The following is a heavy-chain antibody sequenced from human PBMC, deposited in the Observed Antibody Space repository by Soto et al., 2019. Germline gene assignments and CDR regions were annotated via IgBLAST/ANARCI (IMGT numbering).Heavy chain of an antibody. D-gene: IGHD3-9*01. CDR2: ISSSSSYT. Sequence: QVQLVESGGGLVKPGGSLRLSCAASGFTFSDYYMSWIRQAPGKGLEWVSYISSSSSYTNYADSVKGRFTISRDNAKNSLYLQMNSLRAEDTAVYYCAGGADILTGSDAFDIWGQGKMVTVSS. CDR1: GFTFSDYY. CDR3: AGGADILTGSDAFDI. V-gene: IGHV3-11*05. J-gene: IGHJ3*02.